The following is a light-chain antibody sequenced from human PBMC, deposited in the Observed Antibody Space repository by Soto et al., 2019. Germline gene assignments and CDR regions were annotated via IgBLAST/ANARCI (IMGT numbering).Light chain of an antibody. J-gene: IGLJ2*01. CDR2: GNN. CDR1: GSSIGTNT. V-gene: IGLV1-44*01. CDR3: AAWDGXLNNVL. Sequence: QSVLTQPPSASGTPGQRVTISCSGSGSSIGTNTVNWYRQLPGTAPKLLIYGNNQRPSGVPDRFSGSKSGTSASLAISGLQSEDXAXXYCAAWDGXLNNVLFGGGTKLTVL.